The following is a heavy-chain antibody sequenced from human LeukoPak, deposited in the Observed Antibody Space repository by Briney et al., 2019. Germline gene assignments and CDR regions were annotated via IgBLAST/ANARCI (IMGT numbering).Heavy chain of an antibody. V-gene: IGHV4-61*05. CDR2: IYYSGST. Sequence: SETLSLTCSVSGGSISSSGYSWGWIRQPLGKGLEWIGYIYYSGSTYYNPSLKSRVTISVDTSKNQFSLNLRSLTAADTAVYYCARTIFGVVIMGGGWFDPWGQGTLVTVSS. CDR1: GGSISSSGYS. D-gene: IGHD3-3*01. CDR3: ARTIFGVVIMGGGWFDP. J-gene: IGHJ5*02.